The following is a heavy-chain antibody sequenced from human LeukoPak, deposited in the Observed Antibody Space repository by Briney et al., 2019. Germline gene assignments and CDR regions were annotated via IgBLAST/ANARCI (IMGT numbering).Heavy chain of an antibody. D-gene: IGHD3-10*01. CDR2: TSYDGSYK. Sequence: PGRSLRLSCAASGFTFSNYAMHWVRQAPGKGLEWVAATSYDGSYKYYADSVKGRFTISRDNSKNTLYLQMNSLRAEDTAVYYCAPGDYNGSGSPYYFDYWGQGTLVTVSS. J-gene: IGHJ4*02. V-gene: IGHV3-30-3*01. CDR3: APGDYNGSGSPYYFDY. CDR1: GFTFSNYA.